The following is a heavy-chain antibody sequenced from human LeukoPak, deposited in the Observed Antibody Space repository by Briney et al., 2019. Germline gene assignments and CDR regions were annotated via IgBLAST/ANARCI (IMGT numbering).Heavy chain of an antibody. V-gene: IGHV3-7*01. Sequence: GGSLRLSCAASGFSFSRSWMSWVRQAPGKGLEWVANIKEDGSEKYYVDSVKDRFTISRDNAKNSLFLQMNSLRAEDTAVYYCARDRGYCRGTTCYAYYFDSWGQGTLVTVSS. J-gene: IGHJ4*02. CDR2: IKEDGSEK. D-gene: IGHD2-2*01. CDR1: GFSFSRSW. CDR3: ARDRGYCRGTTCYAYYFDS.